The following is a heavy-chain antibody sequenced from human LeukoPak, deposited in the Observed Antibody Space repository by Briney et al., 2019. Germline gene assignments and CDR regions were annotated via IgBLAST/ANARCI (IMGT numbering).Heavy chain of an antibody. Sequence: ASVKVSCKASGYTFTDYGINWVRQAPGQGPEWMGWISTYNGNTKYAQKLQGRVTMTTDTSTSTAYMELRSLRSDDTAVYYCARDSGIAARPGSFDIWGQRTLVTVSS. J-gene: IGHJ3*02. CDR2: ISTYNGNT. V-gene: IGHV1-18*01. D-gene: IGHD6-6*01. CDR3: ARDSGIAARPGSFDI. CDR1: GYTFTDYG.